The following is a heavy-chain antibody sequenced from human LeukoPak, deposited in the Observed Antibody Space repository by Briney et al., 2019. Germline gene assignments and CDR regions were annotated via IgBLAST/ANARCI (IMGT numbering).Heavy chain of an antibody. CDR2: IYTSGST. CDR3: ARGKLNWVRGVIITWFDP. V-gene: IGHV4-61*02. CDR1: GGSISSGSYY. D-gene: IGHD3-10*01. Sequence: SQTLSLTCTVSGGSISSGSYYWSWIRQPAGKGLEWIGRIYTSGSTNYNPSLKSRVTISVDTSKNQFSLKLSSVTAADTAVYYCARGKLNWVRGVIITWFDPWGQGTLVTVSS. J-gene: IGHJ5*02.